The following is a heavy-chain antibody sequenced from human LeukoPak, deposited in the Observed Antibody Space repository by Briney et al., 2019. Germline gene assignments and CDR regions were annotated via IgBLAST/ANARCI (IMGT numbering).Heavy chain of an antibody. V-gene: IGHV1-2*02. CDR3: ASGPPSGPPLLGI. CDR1: GYTFTGYY. Sequence: ASVTVSFKASGYTFTGYYMHWVRQAPGQGLEWMGWINPNSGGTNYAQKFQGRVTMTRDTSISTAYMELSRLRSDDTAVYYCASGPPSGPPLLGIWGQGTMVTVSS. CDR2: INPNSGGT. D-gene: IGHD3-3*01. J-gene: IGHJ3*02.